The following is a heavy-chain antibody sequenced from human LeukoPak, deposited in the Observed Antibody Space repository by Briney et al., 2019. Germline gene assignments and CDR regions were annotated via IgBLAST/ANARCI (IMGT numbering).Heavy chain of an antibody. J-gene: IGHJ4*02. CDR3: ARASIPARVIDS. CDR1: GGSISSYY. CDR2: MYYSGST. V-gene: IGHV4-59*01. Sequence: SETLSLTCTVSGGSISSYYWSWIRQPPGKGLEWVGYMYYSGSTNYNPSLKSRVTMSVDTSKNQFSLNLNSVTAADTAVYYCARASIPARVIDSWGQGTLVTVSS. D-gene: IGHD6-6*01.